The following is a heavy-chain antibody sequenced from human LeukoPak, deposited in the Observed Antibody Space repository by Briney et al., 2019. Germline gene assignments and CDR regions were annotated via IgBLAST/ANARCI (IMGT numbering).Heavy chain of an antibody. D-gene: IGHD4-23*01. V-gene: IGHV4-39*07. CDR3: ARDNSIYYYMDV. CDR2: IYYSGST. CDR1: GGSISSSSYY. J-gene: IGHJ6*03. Sequence: SETLSLPCTVSGGSISSSSYYWGWIRQPPGKGLEWIGSIYYSGSTYYNPSLKSRVTISVDTSKNQFSLKLSSVTAADTAVYYCARDNSIYYYMDVWGKGTTVTVSS.